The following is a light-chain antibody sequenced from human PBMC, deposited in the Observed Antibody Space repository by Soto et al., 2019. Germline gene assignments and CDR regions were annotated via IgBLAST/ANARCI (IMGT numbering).Light chain of an antibody. CDR2: FAS. J-gene: IGKJ1*01. V-gene: IGKV3-15*01. CDR3: QQYHNGTRGT. Sequence: EIVLPQSPSTLSESKGERATLYCSPSQYIINNFAWYQQNPGQAPSRLIFFASTRVTGIPARFSGSGAGTEFTLTISSVQYEDFAVYYCQQYHNGTRGTFGQGTKVDIK. CDR1: QYIINN.